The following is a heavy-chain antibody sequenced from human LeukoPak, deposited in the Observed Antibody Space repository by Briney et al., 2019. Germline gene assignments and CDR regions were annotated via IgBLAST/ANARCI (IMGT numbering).Heavy chain of an antibody. Sequence: PSETLSLTCTVSGGSISSYYWSWIRQPPGKGLEWIGYIYYSGSTNFNPSLESRVAISVDTSKNQFSLKLSSVTAADTAVYYCARYGSGYTNYFDPWGQGTLVTVSS. D-gene: IGHD3-22*01. V-gene: IGHV4-59*08. J-gene: IGHJ5*02. CDR2: IYYSGST. CDR1: GGSISSYY. CDR3: ARYGSGYTNYFDP.